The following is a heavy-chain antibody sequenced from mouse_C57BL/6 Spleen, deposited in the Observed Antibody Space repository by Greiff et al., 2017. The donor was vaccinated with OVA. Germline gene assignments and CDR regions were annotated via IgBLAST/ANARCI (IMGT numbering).Heavy chain of an antibody. CDR1: GYTFTDYN. CDR2: INPNNGGT. D-gene: IGHD4-1*01. CDR3: ARRGLGPRCFDY. V-gene: IGHV1-18*01. Sequence: VQLQQSGPELVKPGASVKIPCKASGYTFTDYNMDWVQQSHGKSLEWIGDINPNNGGTIYNQKFKGKATLTVDKSSSTAYMELRSLTSEDTAVYYCARRGLGPRCFDYWGQGTTLTVSS. J-gene: IGHJ2*01.